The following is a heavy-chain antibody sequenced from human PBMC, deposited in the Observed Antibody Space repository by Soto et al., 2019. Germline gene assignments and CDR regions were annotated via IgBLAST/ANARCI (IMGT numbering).Heavy chain of an antibody. D-gene: IGHD6-19*01. CDR2: ISAYNGNT. Sequence: QVQLVQSGAEVKKPGASVKVSCKASGYTFTSYGISWVRQAPGQGLEWMGWISAYNGNTNYAQKLQGRVTMTTDTSTSRAYMELRSLRSDDTAVYYCARESTGIAVAGTGAFDIWGQGTMVTVSS. V-gene: IGHV1-18*01. J-gene: IGHJ3*02. CDR3: ARESTGIAVAGTGAFDI. CDR1: GYTFTSYG.